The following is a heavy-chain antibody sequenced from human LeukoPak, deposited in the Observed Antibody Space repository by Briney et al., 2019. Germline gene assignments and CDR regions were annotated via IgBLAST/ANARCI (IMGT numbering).Heavy chain of an antibody. CDR3: ASFAGYSSGWLTR. J-gene: IGHJ4*02. Sequence: PGGSLRLSCAASGFTFSSYAMNWVRQAPGKGLEWVSTISDAGSRTYYADSVKGRFTISRDNAKNSLYLQMNSLRAEDTALYYCASFAGYSSGWLTRWGQGTLVTVSS. CDR2: ISDAGSRT. V-gene: IGHV3-23*01. CDR1: GFTFSSYA. D-gene: IGHD6-19*01.